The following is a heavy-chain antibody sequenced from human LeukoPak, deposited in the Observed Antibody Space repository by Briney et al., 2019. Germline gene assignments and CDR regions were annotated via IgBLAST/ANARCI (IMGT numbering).Heavy chain of an antibody. Sequence: SETLSLTCTVSGGSISSYYWSWVRQPPGKGLEWIGYIYYSGSTNYNPSLKSRVTISVGTSKNQFSLKLSSVTAADTAVYYCARAQGDFWSGSCWFDPWGQGTLVTVSS. D-gene: IGHD3-3*01. CDR3: ARAQGDFWSGSCWFDP. J-gene: IGHJ5*02. CDR2: IYYSGST. V-gene: IGHV4-59*01. CDR1: GGSISSYY.